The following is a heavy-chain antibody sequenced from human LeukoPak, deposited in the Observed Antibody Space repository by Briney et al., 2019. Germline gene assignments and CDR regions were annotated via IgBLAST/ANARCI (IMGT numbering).Heavy chain of an antibody. V-gene: IGHV4-61*02. D-gene: IGHD3-22*01. CDR2: IYTSGST. Sequence: SETLSLTCTVSGGSISSGSYYWSWIRQPAGKGLEWIGRIYTSGSTNYNPSLKSRVTISVDTSKNQFSLKLSSVTAADTAVYYCARDFYYDSSGYSDCWGQGTLVTVSS. CDR1: GGSISSGSYY. CDR3: ARDFYYDSSGYSDC. J-gene: IGHJ4*02.